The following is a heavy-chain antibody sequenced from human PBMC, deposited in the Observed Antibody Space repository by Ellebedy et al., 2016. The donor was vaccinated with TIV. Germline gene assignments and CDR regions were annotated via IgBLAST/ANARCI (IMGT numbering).Heavy chain of an antibody. CDR2: ISGSGSVT. D-gene: IGHD3-10*01. J-gene: IGHJ6*02. CDR3: AKVGELLYEPLGHYFRHAMDV. Sequence: PGGSLRLSCAASGFSFNNFAMNWVRQAPGKGLEWVSTISGSGSVTYYADSVKGRFTISRGNSEKKLFLQMNTLRAEDTAVYYCAKVGELLYEPLGHYFRHAMDVWGQGTTVSVSS. CDR1: GFSFNNFA. V-gene: IGHV3-23*01.